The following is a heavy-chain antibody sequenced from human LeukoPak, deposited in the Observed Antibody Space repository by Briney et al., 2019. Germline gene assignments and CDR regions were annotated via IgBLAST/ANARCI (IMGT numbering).Heavy chain of an antibody. CDR1: GFTFSSYG. CDR3: ATNRRTAMVLDY. J-gene: IGHJ4*02. CDR2: ISYDGSSK. Sequence: GGSLRLSCAASGFTFSSYGMRWVRQAPGKGLEWVAVISYDGSSKYYADSVKGRFTISRDNSKNTLYLQMNSLRAEDTAVYYCATNRRTAMVLDYWGQGTLVTVSS. V-gene: IGHV3-30*03. D-gene: IGHD5-18*01.